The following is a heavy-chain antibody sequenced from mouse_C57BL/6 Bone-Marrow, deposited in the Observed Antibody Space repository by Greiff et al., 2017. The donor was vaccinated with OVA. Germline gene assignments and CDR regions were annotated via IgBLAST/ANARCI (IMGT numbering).Heavy chain of an antibody. D-gene: IGHD1-1*01. CDR2: IDPSDSYT. V-gene: IGHV1-50*01. CDR3: ARPPILYYYGSSFYFDY. J-gene: IGHJ2*01. CDR1: GYTFTSYW. Sequence: QVQLQQPGAELVKPGASVKLSCKASGYTFTSYWMQWVKQRPGQGLEWIGEIDPSDSYTNYNQKFKGKATLTVDTSSSTAYMQLSSLTSEDSAVYYCARPPILYYYGSSFYFDYWGQGTTLTVSS.